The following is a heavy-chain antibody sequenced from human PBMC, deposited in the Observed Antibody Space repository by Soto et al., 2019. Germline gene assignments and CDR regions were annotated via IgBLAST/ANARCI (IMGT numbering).Heavy chain of an antibody. CDR3: ARDSGLVVAATLNY. Sequence: PGGSLRLSCAASGFTLSSYSMNWVRQAPGRGLEWVSSISSSSSYIYYADSVKGRFTISRDNAKNSLYLQMNSLRAEDTAVYYCARDSGLVVAATLNYWGQGTLVTVSS. V-gene: IGHV3-21*01. D-gene: IGHD2-15*01. CDR1: GFTLSSYS. J-gene: IGHJ4*02. CDR2: ISSSSSYI.